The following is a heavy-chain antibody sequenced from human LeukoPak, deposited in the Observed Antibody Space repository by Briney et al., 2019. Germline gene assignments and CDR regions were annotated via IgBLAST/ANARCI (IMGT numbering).Heavy chain of an antibody. V-gene: IGHV1-2*02. Sequence: GASVKVSCKAPGYTFTGYYMHWVRQAPGQGLEWMGWINPNSGGTNYAQKFQGRVTMTRDTSISTAYMELSRLRSDDTAVYYCARVQYSGSYLYYFDYWGQGTLVTVSS. D-gene: IGHD1-26*01. J-gene: IGHJ4*02. CDR2: INPNSGGT. CDR1: GYTFTGYY. CDR3: ARVQYSGSYLYYFDY.